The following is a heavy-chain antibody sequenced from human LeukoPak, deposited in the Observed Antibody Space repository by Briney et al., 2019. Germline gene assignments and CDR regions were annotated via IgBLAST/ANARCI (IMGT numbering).Heavy chain of an antibody. Sequence: SETLSLTCTVSGGSISSYYWSWIRQPPGKGLEWIGYIYYSGSTNYNPSLKSRVTISVDTSKNQFSLKLSSVTAADTAVYYCARVGCSSTSCYLWWFDPWGQGTLVTVSS. CDR1: GGSISSYY. CDR3: ARVGCSSTSCYLWWFDP. CDR2: IYYSGST. J-gene: IGHJ5*02. D-gene: IGHD2-2*01. V-gene: IGHV4-59*01.